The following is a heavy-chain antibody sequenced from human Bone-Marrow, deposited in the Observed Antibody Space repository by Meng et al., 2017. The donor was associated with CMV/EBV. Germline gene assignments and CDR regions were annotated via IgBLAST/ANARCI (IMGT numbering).Heavy chain of an antibody. Sequence: GESLKISCAASGFTFSSYAMHWVRQAPGKGLEWVAVISYDGSNKYYADSVKGRFTISRDNSKNTLYLQMNSLRAEDKAVYYCARGVKAWFDPWGQGTLVTVSS. CDR2: ISYDGSNK. CDR3: ARGVKAWFDP. J-gene: IGHJ5*02. CDR1: GFTFSSYA. V-gene: IGHV3-30*04.